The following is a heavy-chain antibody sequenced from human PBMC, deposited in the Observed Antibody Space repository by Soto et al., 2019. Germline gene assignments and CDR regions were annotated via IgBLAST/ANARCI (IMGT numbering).Heavy chain of an antibody. V-gene: IGHV1-2*02. CDR1: GYTFIDYY. Sequence: GASVRVSCKASGYTFIDYYMHWVRQAPGQGFEWMGRISPRSGGTNYAQKFQGRVTMTWDTSLNTAYMELSSLISEDTAVYYCARPPGYISDWYYFDLWGQGTLVTVSS. J-gene: IGHJ4*02. CDR2: ISPRSGGT. CDR3: ARPPGYISDWYYFDL. D-gene: IGHD3-9*01.